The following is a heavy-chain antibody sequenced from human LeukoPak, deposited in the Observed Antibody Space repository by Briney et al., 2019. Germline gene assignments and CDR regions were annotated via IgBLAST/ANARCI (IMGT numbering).Heavy chain of an antibody. D-gene: IGHD2/OR15-2a*01. V-gene: IGHV3-23*01. CDR3: ARVQGSTTTDDAFDI. CDR1: GFTFNFYA. Sequence: GGSLRLSCAASGFTFNFYAMSWVRQAPGKGLEWVSAISGGGGSTYYADSVKGRFTISRDNSKNTLYLQMNSLRAEDTAVYYCARVQGSTTTDDAFDIWGQGTMVTVSS. J-gene: IGHJ3*02. CDR2: ISGGGGST.